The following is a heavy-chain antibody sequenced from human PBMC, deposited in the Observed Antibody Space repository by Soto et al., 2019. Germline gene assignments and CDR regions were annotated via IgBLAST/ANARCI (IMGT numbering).Heavy chain of an antibody. J-gene: IGHJ3*02. CDR3: ASFRPCWANAFDI. V-gene: IGHV1-8*01. Sequence: QVQLVQSGAEVKKPGASVKVSCKASGYTFTSYDINWVRQATGQGLEWMGWMNPNSGNTGYAQKFQGRVTMPRNTSISTAYMELRSLRSEDTAVYYCASFRPCWANAFDIWGQGTMVTVSS. CDR1: GYTFTSYD. D-gene: IGHD2-15*01. CDR2: MNPNSGNT.